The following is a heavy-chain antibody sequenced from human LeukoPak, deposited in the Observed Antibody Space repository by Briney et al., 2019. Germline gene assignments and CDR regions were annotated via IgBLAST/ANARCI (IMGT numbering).Heavy chain of an antibody. CDR1: GFAFSSYW. D-gene: IGHD4-17*01. V-gene: IGHV3-74*01. CDR3: VSGDYGNY. CDR2: VNSDGSST. Sequence: GGSLRLSCAASGFAFSSYWLHWVRQTPGKGLVWVSRVNSDGSSTNYADSVEGRFAVSRDNAKNTLFLQMNSLRVEDTALYYCVSGDYGNYWGQGTLVTVSS. J-gene: IGHJ4*02.